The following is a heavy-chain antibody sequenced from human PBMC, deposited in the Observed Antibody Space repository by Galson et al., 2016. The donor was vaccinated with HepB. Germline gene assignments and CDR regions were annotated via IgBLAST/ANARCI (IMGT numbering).Heavy chain of an antibody. D-gene: IGHD4-11*01. CDR1: GFTFSSYW. V-gene: IGHV3-74*01. J-gene: IGHJ5*02. CDR3: ARAGGKYSNYDGNWFDP. CDR2: VKTDGSHT. Sequence: SLRLSCAASGFTFSSYWMHWVRQAPGKGLVWVSRVKTDGSHTSYADSVLGRFTISRDNARNTLDLQMNNLRAEDTAVYYCARAGGKYSNYDGNWFDPWGQGTLVTVSS.